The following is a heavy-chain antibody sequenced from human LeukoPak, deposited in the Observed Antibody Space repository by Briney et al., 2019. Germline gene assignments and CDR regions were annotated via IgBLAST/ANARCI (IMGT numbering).Heavy chain of an antibody. CDR1: GFDVSDNY. CDR2: IYSDGST. J-gene: IGHJ4*02. V-gene: IGHV3-53*01. Sequence: GGSLRLSCAASGFDVSDNYMSWVRQAPGKGLEWVSLIYSDGSTYYADSVKGRFTISRDNSKNTLYLQMNSLRAEDTAVYYCAKAAYHREFYGNSFSDSWFDYWGQGTLVTVSS. D-gene: IGHD4-23*01. CDR3: AKAAYHREFYGNSFSDSWFDY.